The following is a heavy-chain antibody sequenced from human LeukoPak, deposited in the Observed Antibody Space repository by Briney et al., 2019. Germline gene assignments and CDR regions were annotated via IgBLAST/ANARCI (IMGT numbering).Heavy chain of an antibody. Sequence: SETLSLTCTVSGGSISSYYWSWIRQPPGKGLEWIGYIYYSGSTNYNPSLKSRLTISVDTSKNQFSLKLSSVTAADTAVYYCARDEPDRAMVPGRAFDIWGQGTMVTVSS. CDR1: GGSISSYY. CDR2: IYYSGST. V-gene: IGHV4-59*01. D-gene: IGHD5-18*01. J-gene: IGHJ3*02. CDR3: ARDEPDRAMVPGRAFDI.